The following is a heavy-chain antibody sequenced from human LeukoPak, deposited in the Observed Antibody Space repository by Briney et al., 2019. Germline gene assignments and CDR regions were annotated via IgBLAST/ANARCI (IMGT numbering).Heavy chain of an antibody. CDR3: ARVPPYAGSSSPFDP. J-gene: IGHJ5*02. Sequence: PSETLSLTCTVSGGSISSSSYYWGWIRQPPGKGLEWIGSIYYSGSTYYNPSLKSRVTISVDTSKNQFSLKLSSVTAADTAVYYCARVPPYAGSSSPFDPWGQGTLVTVSS. CDR2: IYYSGST. D-gene: IGHD6-13*01. V-gene: IGHV4-39*07. CDR1: GGSISSSSYY.